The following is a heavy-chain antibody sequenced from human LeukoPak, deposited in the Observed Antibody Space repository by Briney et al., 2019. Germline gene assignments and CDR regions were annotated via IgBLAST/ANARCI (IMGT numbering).Heavy chain of an antibody. J-gene: IGHJ4*02. CDR1: GYTFTGYY. V-gene: IGHV1-2*02. CDR2: INPNSGGT. Sequence: ASVKVSCKASGYTFTGYYMHWVRQAPGQGLDWMGWINPNSGGTTYAQKFQGRVTITRDTSISTAYMELSGLGSDDTAVYYCARIVSHYSDTSGYYYFDYWGQGTLVTVSS. CDR3: ARIVSHYSDTSGYYYFDY. D-gene: IGHD3-22*01.